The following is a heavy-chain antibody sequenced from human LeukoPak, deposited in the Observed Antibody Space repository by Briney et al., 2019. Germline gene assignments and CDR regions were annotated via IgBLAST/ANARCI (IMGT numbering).Heavy chain of an antibody. J-gene: IGHJ3*02. CDR2: ISSSGST. Sequence: PSETLSLTCTVSGGSISSGDYYWSWIRQPAGKGLEWIGRISSSGSTNYNPSLKSRVTISVDTSKNQFSLKLSSVTAADTAVYFCARGPYSYDSSGAFDIWGQGTMVTVSS. D-gene: IGHD3-22*01. CDR3: ARGPYSYDSSGAFDI. CDR1: GGSISSGDYY. V-gene: IGHV4-61*02.